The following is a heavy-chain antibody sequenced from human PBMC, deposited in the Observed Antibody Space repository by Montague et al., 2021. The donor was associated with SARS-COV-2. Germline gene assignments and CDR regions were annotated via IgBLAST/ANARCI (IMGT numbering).Heavy chain of an antibody. CDR2: IPYDGSNK. CDR3: AKGYSGSYYSPFDY. J-gene: IGHJ4*02. Sequence: SLRLSCAASGFTFSSYGMHWVRQAPGKGLEWVAVIPYDGSNKYYADSVKGRFTISRDNSKNTLYLQMNSLRAEDTAVYYCAKGYSGSYYSPFDYWGQGTLVTVSS. D-gene: IGHD1-26*01. V-gene: IGHV3-30*18. CDR1: GFTFSSYG.